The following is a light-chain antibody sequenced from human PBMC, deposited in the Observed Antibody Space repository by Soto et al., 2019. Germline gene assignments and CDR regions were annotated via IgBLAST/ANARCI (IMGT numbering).Light chain of an antibody. CDR3: MQCLQTSYS. J-gene: IGKJ3*01. CDR2: LSS. Sequence: DIVMTQSPLSLPVTPGEPASISCRSSQSLLHSNGYNYLDWYLQKPGQSPQLLIYLSSSRASGVPDRFIGSGSSTYFTLTNSRLEAGGVGVYYWMQCLQTSYSFGPGTKVYIK. V-gene: IGKV2-28*01. CDR1: QSLLHSNGYNY.